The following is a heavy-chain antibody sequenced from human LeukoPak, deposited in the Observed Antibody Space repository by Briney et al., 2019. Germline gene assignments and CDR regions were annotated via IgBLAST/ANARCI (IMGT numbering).Heavy chain of an antibody. CDR2: IYYSGST. Sequence: SQTLSLTCTVSGGSISSGDYYWSWIRQPPGKGLEWIGYIYYSGSTYYNPSLKSRVTISVDTSKNQFSLKLRSVTAADTAVYYCAREVKGGWPHNWFDPWGQGTLVTVSS. J-gene: IGHJ5*02. CDR3: AREVKGGWPHNWFDP. V-gene: IGHV4-30-4*01. D-gene: IGHD2-15*01. CDR1: GGSISSGDYY.